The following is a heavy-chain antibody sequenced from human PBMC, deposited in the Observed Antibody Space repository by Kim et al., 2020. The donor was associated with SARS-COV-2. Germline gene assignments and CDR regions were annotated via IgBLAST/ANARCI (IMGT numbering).Heavy chain of an antibody. CDR2: IWYDGSHK. CDR1: GFTFSSYG. CDR3: AKDFAVASPDYYFDY. V-gene: IGHV3-33*06. Sequence: GGSLRLSCAASGFTFSSYGMHWVRQAPGKGLEWVAVIWYDGSHKYYADSLKGRFTISRDNSKNTLFLQMNSLRAEDTAVYYCAKDFAVASPDYYFDYWGQGTLVTVSS. D-gene: IGHD2-21*01. J-gene: IGHJ4*02.